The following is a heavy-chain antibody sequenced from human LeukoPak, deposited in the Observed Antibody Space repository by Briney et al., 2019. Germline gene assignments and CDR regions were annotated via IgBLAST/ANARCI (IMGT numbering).Heavy chain of an antibody. Sequence: PGGSLGLSCAASEFSVGSNYMTWVRQAPGKGLEWVSLIYSGGSTYYADSVKGRFTISRDNSKNTLYLQMNSLRAEDTAVYYCAREVVYSNWGQGYMDVWGKGTTVTISS. CDR1: EFSVGSNY. CDR2: IYSGGST. J-gene: IGHJ6*03. V-gene: IGHV3-66*01. CDR3: AREVVYSNWGQGYMDV. D-gene: IGHD2-8*02.